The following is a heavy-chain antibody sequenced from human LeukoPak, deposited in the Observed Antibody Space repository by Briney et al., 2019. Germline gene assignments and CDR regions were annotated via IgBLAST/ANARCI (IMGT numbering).Heavy chain of an antibody. CDR2: IWYDGSNK. Sequence: AGGSLRLSCAASGFTFSSYGMHWVRQAPGKGLEWVAVIWYDGSNKYYADSVKGRFTISRDNSKNTLYLQMNSLRAEDTAVYYCARDVDGGTGGFDYWGQGTLVTVSS. CDR3: ARDVDGGTGGFDY. D-gene: IGHD1-1*01. V-gene: IGHV3-33*01. CDR1: GFTFSSYG. J-gene: IGHJ4*02.